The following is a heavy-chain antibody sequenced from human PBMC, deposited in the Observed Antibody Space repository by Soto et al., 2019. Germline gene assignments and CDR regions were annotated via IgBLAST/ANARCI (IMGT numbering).Heavy chain of an antibody. J-gene: IGHJ6*02. V-gene: IGHV3-73*01. D-gene: IGHD2-21*01. CDR3: TRNSPGNYYYYGMDV. CDR1: GVTFSGSS. Sequence: LXLSCAAYGVTFSGSSMHWVLQASGKGLEWVGRIRSKANSYATAYAASVKGRFTISRDDSKNTAYLQMNSLKTEDTAVYYCTRNSPGNYYYYGMDVWGQGTTVTVSS. CDR2: IRSKANSYAT.